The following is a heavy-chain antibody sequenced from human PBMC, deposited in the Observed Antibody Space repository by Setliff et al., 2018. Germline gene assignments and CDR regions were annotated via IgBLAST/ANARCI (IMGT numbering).Heavy chain of an antibody. CDR1: GGSISSSYY. Sequence: SETLSLTCSVSGGSISSSYYWNWIRQPAGKGLEWIGRIYTSGSTNYNPSLKSRVAISVDTSKNQFSLRLSSVTAADTAVYYCAKEGYYDHFGYYHYYFDFWGQGTLVTVSS. D-gene: IGHD3-22*01. CDR3: AKEGYYDHFGYYHYYFDF. J-gene: IGHJ4*02. V-gene: IGHV4-4*07. CDR2: IYTSGST.